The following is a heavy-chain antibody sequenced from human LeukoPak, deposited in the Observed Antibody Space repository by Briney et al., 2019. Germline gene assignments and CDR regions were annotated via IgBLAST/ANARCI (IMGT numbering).Heavy chain of an antibody. Sequence: GGYLRLSCAASGFTFSSYAMSWVRQAPGKGLEWVSAISGSGGSTYYADSVKGRFTISRDNSKNTLYLQMNSLRAEDTAVYYCAKDSYVWGSYRYWFDYWGQGTLVTVSS. CDR2: ISGSGGST. CDR1: GFTFSSYA. J-gene: IGHJ4*02. V-gene: IGHV3-23*01. D-gene: IGHD3-16*02. CDR3: AKDSYVWGSYRYWFDY.